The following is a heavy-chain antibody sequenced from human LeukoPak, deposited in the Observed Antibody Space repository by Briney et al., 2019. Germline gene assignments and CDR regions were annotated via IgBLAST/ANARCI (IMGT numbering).Heavy chain of an antibody. CDR3: ARGGPYYYYYYMDV. J-gene: IGHJ6*03. Sequence: PSETLSLTYTVSGDSISSYYWSWIRQPPGKGLEWIGYIYYSGSTNYNPSLKSRVTISVDTSNNQFSLKLSSVTAADTAVYYCARGGPYYYYYYMDVWGKGTTVTVSS. CDR2: IYYSGST. V-gene: IGHV4-59*01. D-gene: IGHD6-25*01. CDR1: GDSISSYY.